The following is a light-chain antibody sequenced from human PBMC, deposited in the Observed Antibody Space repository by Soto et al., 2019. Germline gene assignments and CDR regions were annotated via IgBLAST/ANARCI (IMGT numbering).Light chain of an antibody. Sequence: IVMTQSPATLSVSPGERATLSCRASQSISTNLAWYQQKPGQAPRLLIYGASTRATGIPARFSGSGSGTESTLTIDSLQSEDFVLYYCQQYNTWPRTFGQGTKVDIK. CDR1: QSISTN. CDR2: GAS. J-gene: IGKJ1*01. CDR3: QQYNTWPRT. V-gene: IGKV3-15*01.